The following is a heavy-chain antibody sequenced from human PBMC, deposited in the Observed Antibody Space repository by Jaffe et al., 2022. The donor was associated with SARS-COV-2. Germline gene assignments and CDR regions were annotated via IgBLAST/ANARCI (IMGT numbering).Heavy chain of an antibody. CDR2: ISGSGGST. D-gene: IGHD3-22*01. CDR3: AKAYRVTMIVVVITPFDY. V-gene: IGHV3-23*04. J-gene: IGHJ4*02. CDR1: GFTFSSYA. Sequence: EVQLVESGGGLVQPGGSLRLSCAASGFTFSSYAMSWVRQAPGKGLEWVSAISGSGGSTYYADSVKGRFTISRDNSKNTLYLQMNSLRAEDTAVYYCAKAYRVTMIVVVITPFDYWGQGTLVTVSS.